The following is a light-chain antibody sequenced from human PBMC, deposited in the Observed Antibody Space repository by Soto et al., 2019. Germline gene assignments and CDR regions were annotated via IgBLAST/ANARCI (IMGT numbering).Light chain of an antibody. CDR3: QQYGGSIT. V-gene: IGKV3-20*01. J-gene: IGKJ5*01. Sequence: EIVLTQSPGTLSLSPGERATLSCRASQSVSSTYLAWYQQKPGQAPRLLIYGASSRATGIPERFSGSGSGTYFTLTISRLEPEDFAVYFCQQYGGSITFGQGTRLEIE. CDR1: QSVSSTY. CDR2: GAS.